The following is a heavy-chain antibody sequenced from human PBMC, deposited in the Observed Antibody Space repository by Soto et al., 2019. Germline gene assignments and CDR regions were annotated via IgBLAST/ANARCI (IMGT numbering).Heavy chain of an antibody. CDR3: ARDLYADMITFGY. J-gene: IGHJ4*02. V-gene: IGHV4-31*03. D-gene: IGHD3-16*01. CDR1: GGSISSGGYY. Sequence: PSETLSLTCTVSGGSISSGGYYWSWIRQHPGKGLEWIGYIYYSGSTYYNPSLKSRVTISVDTSKNQFSLKLSSVTAADTAVYHCARDLYADMITFGYWGQGTLVTVSS. CDR2: IYYSGST.